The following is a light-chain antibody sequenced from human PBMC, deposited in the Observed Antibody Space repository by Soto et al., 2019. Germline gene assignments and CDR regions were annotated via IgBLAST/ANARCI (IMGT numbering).Light chain of an antibody. CDR3: QTWGPGFYV. CDR2: LNSDGSH. V-gene: IGLV4-69*01. Sequence: QLVLTQSPSASASLGASVKLTCTLSSGHSSYAIAWHQQQPEKGPRYLMNLNSDGSHTKGDGIPDRFSGSSSGAERYLTISRLQSEDEADYYCQTWGPGFYVFGTGTKVTVL. CDR1: SGHSSYA. J-gene: IGLJ1*01.